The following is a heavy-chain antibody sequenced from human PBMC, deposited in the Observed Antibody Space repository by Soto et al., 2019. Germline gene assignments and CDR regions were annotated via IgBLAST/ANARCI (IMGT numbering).Heavy chain of an antibody. CDR3: ARTLSTEYCGGDCSNSFDY. CDR2: IYYSGST. D-gene: IGHD2-21*02. V-gene: IGHV4-31*03. J-gene: IGHJ4*02. Sequence: SETLSLTCTVSVGSISSGGYYWSWIRQHPGKGLEWIGYIYYSGSTYYNPSLKSRVTISVDTSKNQFSLKLSSVTAADTAVYSCARTLSTEYCGGDCSNSFDYWGQGTLVTVSS. CDR1: VGSISSGGYY.